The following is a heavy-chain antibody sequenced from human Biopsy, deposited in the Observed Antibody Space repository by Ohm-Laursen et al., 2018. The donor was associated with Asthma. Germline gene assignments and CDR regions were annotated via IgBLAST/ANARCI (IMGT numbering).Heavy chain of an antibody. CDR3: AKDVFPGWELRRGPDY. V-gene: IGHV3-30*18. CDR2: ISFDGSNK. D-gene: IGHD1-26*01. J-gene: IGHJ4*02. CDR1: GLTFSNYG. Sequence: LRLSCAASGLTFSNYGRHWVREAPGKGMDWVAVISFDGSNKNYTDSVKGRFTISRDNSRNTLHLQMNSLRAEDTAVYYCAKDVFPGWELRRGPDYWGQGTLVTVSS.